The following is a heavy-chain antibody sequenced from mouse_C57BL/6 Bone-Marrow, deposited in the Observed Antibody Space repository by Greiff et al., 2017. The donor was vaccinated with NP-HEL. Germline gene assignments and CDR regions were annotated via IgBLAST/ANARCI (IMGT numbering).Heavy chain of an antibody. CDR1: GYTFTDYY. Sequence: VQLQQSGPELVKPGASVKISCKASGYTFTDYYMNWVKQSHGKSLEWIGDINPNNGGTSYNQKFKGKATLTVDKSSSTAYMELRSLTSEDSAVYYCARSGYSSPFDYWGQGTTLTVSS. CDR2: INPNNGGT. CDR3: ARSGYSSPFDY. J-gene: IGHJ2*01. V-gene: IGHV1-26*01. D-gene: IGHD2-12*01.